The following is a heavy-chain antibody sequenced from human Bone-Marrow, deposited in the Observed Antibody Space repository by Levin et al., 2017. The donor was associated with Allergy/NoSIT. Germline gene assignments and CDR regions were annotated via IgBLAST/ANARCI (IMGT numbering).Heavy chain of an antibody. V-gene: IGHV3-23*01. Sequence: GESLKISCAASGFTFSSYTMNWVRQAPGKGLEWVSAISGSGGHTFYADSVKGRFTISRDSSTNTLYLHMNSLRAEDTAAYYCTKRVDDSGHYHNDYWGQGTLVTVSS. J-gene: IGHJ4*02. CDR3: TKRVDDSGHYHNDY. D-gene: IGHD3-22*01. CDR2: ISGSGGHT. CDR1: GFTFSSYT.